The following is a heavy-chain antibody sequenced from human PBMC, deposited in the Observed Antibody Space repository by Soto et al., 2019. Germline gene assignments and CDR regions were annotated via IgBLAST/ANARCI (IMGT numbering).Heavy chain of an antibody. D-gene: IGHD7-27*01. CDR1: GGSISSGGYY. CDR2: IYYSGST. CDR3: ARDRRGTGKGDYFDY. J-gene: IGHJ4*02. Sequence: QVQLQESGPGLVKPSQTLSLTCTVSGGSISSGGYYWSWIRQHPGKGLEWIGYIYYSGSTYYNPSLKSRVTISVDTSKNQFALKLSSVTAADTAVYYCARDRRGTGKGDYFDYWGQGTLVTVSS. V-gene: IGHV4-31*03.